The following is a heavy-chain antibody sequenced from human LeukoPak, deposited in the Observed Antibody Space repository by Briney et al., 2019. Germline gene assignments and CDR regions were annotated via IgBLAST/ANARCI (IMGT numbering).Heavy chain of an antibody. V-gene: IGHV3-21*01. D-gene: IGHD3-10*01. CDR2: ISSSSSYI. CDR3: ARDLWHRFFDY. Sequence: GGSLRLSCAASGFTFSSYSMNWVRQVPGKGLEWVSSISSSSSYIYYADSVKGRFTISRDNAKNSLYLQMNSLRAEDTAVYYCARDLWHRFFDYWGQGTLVTVSS. J-gene: IGHJ4*02. CDR1: GFTFSSYS.